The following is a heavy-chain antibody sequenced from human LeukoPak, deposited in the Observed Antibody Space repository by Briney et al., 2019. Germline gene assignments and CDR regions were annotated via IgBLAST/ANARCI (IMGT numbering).Heavy chain of an antibody. CDR3: ARGVVVAANDDAFDI. J-gene: IGHJ3*02. Sequence: SETLSLTCTVSGGSISSYYWSWIRQPPGKGLEWIGYIYYSGSTNYNPSLKSRVTISVDTSKNQFSLKLSSVTAADTAVYYCARGVVVAANDDAFDIWGQGTMVTVSS. V-gene: IGHV4-59*01. D-gene: IGHD2-15*01. CDR2: IYYSGST. CDR1: GGSISSYY.